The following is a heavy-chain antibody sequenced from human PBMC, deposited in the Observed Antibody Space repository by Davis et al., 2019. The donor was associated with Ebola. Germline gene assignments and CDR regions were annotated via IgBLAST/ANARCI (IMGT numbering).Heavy chain of an antibody. D-gene: IGHD3-22*01. CDR3: ARVYDSSGYSHDAFDI. V-gene: IGHV1-46*01. J-gene: IGHJ3*02. CDR2: INPSGGST. Sequence: ASVKVSCKASGYTFTSHYLHWVRQAPGQGLEWMGVINPSGGSTNYAQIFQGRVTLTRDSSTSTVHMELNSLRSADTAVYYCARVYDSSGYSHDAFDIWGQGTMVTVSS. CDR1: GYTFTSHY.